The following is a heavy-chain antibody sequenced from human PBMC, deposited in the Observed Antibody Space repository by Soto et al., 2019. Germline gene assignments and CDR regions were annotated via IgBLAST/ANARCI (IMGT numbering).Heavy chain of an antibody. D-gene: IGHD1-7*01. CDR1: GGSFTSNNW. V-gene: IGHV4-4*02. CDR2: IYRTGST. J-gene: IGHJ4*02. CDR3: ASRDPGTSVDY. Sequence: LSLTCAVSGGSFTSNNWWTWVRQPPGQGLERIGEIYRTGSTNYNPSLKSRVTISLDKSENQFSLKVTSLTAADTAVYYCASRDPGTSVDYWGQGTLVTVSS.